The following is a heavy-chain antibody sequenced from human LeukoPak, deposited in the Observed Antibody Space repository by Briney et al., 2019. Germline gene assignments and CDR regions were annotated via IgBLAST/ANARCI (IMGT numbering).Heavy chain of an antibody. CDR1: GYTFTGYY. V-gene: IGHV1-2*06. CDR3: ARSEDYDFWSGRQYNWFDP. CDR2: INPNSGGT. J-gene: IGHJ5*02. Sequence: ASVKVSCKASGYTFTGYYMHWVRQAPGQGLEWMGRINPNSGGTNYAQKFQGRVTITTDESTSTAYMELSSLRSEDTAVYYCARSEDYDFWSGRQYNWFDPWGQGTLVTVSS. D-gene: IGHD3-3*01.